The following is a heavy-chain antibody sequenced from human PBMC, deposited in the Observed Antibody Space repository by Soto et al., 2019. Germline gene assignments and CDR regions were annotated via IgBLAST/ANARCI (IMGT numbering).Heavy chain of an antibody. Sequence: EMQLVESGGGLVKPGGSLRLSCSASGFTFNTYSLNWVRQAPGKGLEWVSSISSGSNYIYYRDSVKGRVTISRDNGQTSLFLQMNCLRVEERSIYYCPRILKCVCFGMDVWGQG. CDR2: ISSGSNYI. V-gene: IGHV3-21*01. J-gene: IGHJ6*02. CDR1: GFTFNTYS. D-gene: IGHD3-3*01. CDR3: PRILKCVCFGMDV.